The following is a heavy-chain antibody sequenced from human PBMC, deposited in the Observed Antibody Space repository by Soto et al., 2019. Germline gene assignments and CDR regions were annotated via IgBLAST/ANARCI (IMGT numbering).Heavy chain of an antibody. J-gene: IGHJ6*02. V-gene: IGHV1-69*13. CDR3: ARDRSDGGNFYYYGMDV. CDR1: GGTFSSYA. Sequence: ASVKVSCKASGGTFSSYAISWVRQAPGQGLEWMGGIIPIFGTANYAQKFQGRVTITADESTSTAYMELSSLRSEDTAVYYCARDRSDGGNFYYYGMDVWGQGTTVTVSS. CDR2: IIPIFGTA. D-gene: IGHD2-21*01.